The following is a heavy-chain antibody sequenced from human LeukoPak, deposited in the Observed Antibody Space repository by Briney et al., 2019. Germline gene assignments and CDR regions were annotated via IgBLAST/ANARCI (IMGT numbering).Heavy chain of an antibody. J-gene: IGHJ6*03. V-gene: IGHV3-30*02. CDR1: GFTFNNYG. D-gene: IGHD3-10*01. Sequence: GGSLRLSCAPSGFTFNNYGMHWVRQAPGKGLEWVAFIRDDGSIKYYADSVKGRFTISRDISKNTLYLQMNSLRAEDTAVYYCARVLSGRGSLYDYYYYMDVWGKGTTVTISS. CDR3: ARVLSGRGSLYDYYYYMDV. CDR2: IRDDGSIK.